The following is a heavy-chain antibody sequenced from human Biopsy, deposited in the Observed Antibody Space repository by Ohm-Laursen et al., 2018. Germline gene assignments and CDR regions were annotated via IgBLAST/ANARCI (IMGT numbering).Heavy chain of an antibody. J-gene: IGHJ4*02. V-gene: IGHV4-59*08. CDR3: AHGSGSYYKWDF. D-gene: IGHD3-10*01. CDR2: VFDRGTT. CDR1: GDSITRSY. Sequence: GTLSLTCTLSGDSITRSYWSWIRQSPGKGLEWIGHVFDRGTTNYTPSVRSRVTMSEDTSKKQFSLKMTSVTAADTAIYYCAHGSGSYYKWDFWGRGTLVTVSS.